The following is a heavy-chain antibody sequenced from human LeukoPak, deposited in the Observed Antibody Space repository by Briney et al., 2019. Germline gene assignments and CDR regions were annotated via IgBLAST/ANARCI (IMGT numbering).Heavy chain of an antibody. CDR2: INSDGRST. V-gene: IGHV3-74*01. J-gene: IGHJ4*02. D-gene: IGHD3-9*01. CDR1: GFTFSRYW. CDR3: VRGADTGYSSDS. Sequence: GGSLRLACVASGFTFSRYWMHWVRQAPGKGLVWVSRINSDGRSTNYADSVKGRFSISRDNAENTLYLQMNSLRVEDTAVYYCVRGADTGYSSDSWGQGTLVTVSS.